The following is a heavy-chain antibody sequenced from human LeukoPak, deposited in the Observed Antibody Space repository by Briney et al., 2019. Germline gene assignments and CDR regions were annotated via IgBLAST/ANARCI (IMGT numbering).Heavy chain of an antibody. CDR1: GFTLDDYG. CDR2: INWNGGST. D-gene: IGHD6-19*01. Sequence: RPGGSLRLSCAASGFTLDDYGMSWVRQAPGKGLEWVSGINWNGGSTGYADSVKGRFTISRDNAKNSLYLQMNSLRAEDTALYYCARAPTAYSSGWYVDYWGQGTLVTVSS. V-gene: IGHV3-20*04. CDR3: ARAPTAYSSGWYVDY. J-gene: IGHJ4*02.